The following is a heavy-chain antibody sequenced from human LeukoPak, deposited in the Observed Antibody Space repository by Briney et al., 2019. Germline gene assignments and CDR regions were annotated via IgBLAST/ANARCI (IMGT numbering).Heavy chain of an antibody. D-gene: IGHD6-13*01. Sequence: PGGSLRLSCAASGFTFSSYAMSWVRQAPGKGLEWVSAISGSGGSTYYADSVKGRFTISRGNSKNTLYLQMNSLRAEDTAVYYCAKDTTSQRYSSSWYVLHAFDIWGQGTMVTVSS. J-gene: IGHJ3*02. CDR1: GFTFSSYA. V-gene: IGHV3-23*01. CDR2: ISGSGGST. CDR3: AKDTTSQRYSSSWYVLHAFDI.